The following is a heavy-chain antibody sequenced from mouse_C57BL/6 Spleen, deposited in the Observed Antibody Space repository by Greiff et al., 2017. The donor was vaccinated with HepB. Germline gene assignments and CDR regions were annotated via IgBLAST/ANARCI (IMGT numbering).Heavy chain of an antibody. CDR3: ARDIYYGNSYAMDY. V-gene: IGHV1-18*01. CDR1: GYTFTDYN. J-gene: IGHJ4*01. Sequence: VQLQQSGPELVKPGASVKIPCKASGYTFTDYNMDWVKQSHGKSLEWIGDINPNNGGTIYNQKFKGKATLTVDKSSSTAYMELRSLTSEDTAVYYCARDIYYGNSYAMDYWGQGTSVTVSS. CDR2: INPNNGGT. D-gene: IGHD2-1*01.